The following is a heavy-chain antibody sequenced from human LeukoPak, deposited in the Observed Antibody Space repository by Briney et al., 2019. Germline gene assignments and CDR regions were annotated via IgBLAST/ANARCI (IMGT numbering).Heavy chain of an antibody. V-gene: IGHV3-48*03. J-gene: IGHJ6*01. CDR2: ISSGGDTI. CDR1: GFTFSSYE. CDR3: ARLVVETQSYYYYGMDV. D-gene: IGHD3-22*01. Sequence: PGGSLRLSCAASGFTFSSYEMNWVRQAPGKGLEWVSYISSGGDTIYYADSVKGRFTISRGNAKKSLYLQMNSLRAEDTAVYYCARLVVETQSYYYYGMDVWGQGTTVTVSS.